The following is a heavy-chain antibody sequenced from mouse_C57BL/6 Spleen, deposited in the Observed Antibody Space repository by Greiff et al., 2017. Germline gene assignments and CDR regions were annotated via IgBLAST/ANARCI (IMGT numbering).Heavy chain of an antibody. CDR1: GFTFSSYA. V-gene: IGHV5-4*01. D-gene: IGHD2-1*01. Sequence: EVQLVESGGGLVKPGGSLKLSCAASGFTFSSYAMSWVRQTPEKRLEWVATISDGGSYTYYPDNVKGRFTISRDNAKNNLYLQMSHLKSEDTAMYYCARDQIYYGNSYWYFDVWGTGTTVTVSS. J-gene: IGHJ1*03. CDR2: ISDGGSYT. CDR3: ARDQIYYGNSYWYFDV.